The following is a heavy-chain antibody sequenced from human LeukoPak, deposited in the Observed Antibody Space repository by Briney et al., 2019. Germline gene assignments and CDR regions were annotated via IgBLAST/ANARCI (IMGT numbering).Heavy chain of an antibody. J-gene: IGHJ4*02. CDR3: ASSTSSTSEYDH. D-gene: IGHD2-2*01. Sequence: GGSLRLSCAASGFTFSSYSMNWVRQAPGKGLEWVSSISSSSSYIYYADSVKGRFTISRDNAKNSLYLQMNSLRAEDTAVYYCASSTSSTSEYDHWGQGTLVTVSS. CDR2: ISSSSSYI. V-gene: IGHV3-21*01. CDR1: GFTFSSYS.